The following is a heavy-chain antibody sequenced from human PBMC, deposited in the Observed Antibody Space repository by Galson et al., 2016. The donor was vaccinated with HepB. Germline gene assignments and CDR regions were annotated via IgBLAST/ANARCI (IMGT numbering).Heavy chain of an antibody. V-gene: IGHV5-51*01. Sequence: QSGAEVKQPGESLKISCKGSGFNFNIYWIAWVRQMAGKGLEWMGIIYPGDSDITYSPSFQGQVIISADKSISTAYLQWRSLKASDPAMYFCARRRVGSGGDFVIWGQGTMVTVSS. D-gene: IGHD1-26*01. CDR2: IYPGDSDI. CDR3: ARRRVGSGGDFVI. CDR1: GFNFNIYW. J-gene: IGHJ3*02.